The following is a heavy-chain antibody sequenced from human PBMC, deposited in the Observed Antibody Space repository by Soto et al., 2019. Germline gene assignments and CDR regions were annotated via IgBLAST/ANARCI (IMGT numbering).Heavy chain of an antibody. J-gene: IGHJ6*03. CDR1: GFTFSDYY. Sequence: QVQLVESGGGLVKPGGSLRLSCAASGFTFSDYYMSWIRQAPGKGLEWVSYISSSGSTIYYADSVKGRFTISRDNAKNAPYLQMNSLRAEDTAVYYCASRITIAARPLYYYYYYMDVWGKGTTVTVSS. CDR3: ASRITIAARPLYYYYYYMDV. CDR2: ISSSGSTI. V-gene: IGHV3-11*01. D-gene: IGHD6-6*01.